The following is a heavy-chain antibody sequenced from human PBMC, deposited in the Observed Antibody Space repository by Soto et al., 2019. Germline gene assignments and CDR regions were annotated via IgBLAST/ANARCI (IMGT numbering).Heavy chain of an antibody. CDR2: ISYGGGTT. J-gene: IGHJ4*02. D-gene: IGHD3-22*01. CDR3: AKNPGYYYDSTGYHFDY. Sequence: PGGSLRLSCAASEFTFSNYAMSWVRQAPGKGLEWVSAISYGGGTTYYADSEKGRLTISRDNSKNTLYLKMNSLRAEDTAVYYCAKNPGYYYDSTGYHFDYWGQGT. CDR1: EFTFSNYA. V-gene: IGHV3-23*01.